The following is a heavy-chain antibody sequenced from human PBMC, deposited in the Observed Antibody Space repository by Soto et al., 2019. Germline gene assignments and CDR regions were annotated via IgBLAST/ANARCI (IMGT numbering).Heavy chain of an antibody. D-gene: IGHD3-10*01. J-gene: IGHJ6*01. CDR3: ARGSGSYYYYYYGMDV. CDR2: ISYDGSNK. CDR1: GFTFSSYA. V-gene: IGHV3-30-3*01. Sequence: QVQLVESGGGVVQPGRSLRLSCAASGFTFSSYAMHWVRQAPGKGLEWVAVISYDGSNKYYADSVKGRFTISRDNSKNTLYLQMNSLRAEDTAVYYCARGSGSYYYYYYGMDVW.